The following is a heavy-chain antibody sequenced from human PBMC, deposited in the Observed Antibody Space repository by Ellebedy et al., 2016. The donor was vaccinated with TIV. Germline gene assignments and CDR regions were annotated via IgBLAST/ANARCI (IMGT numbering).Heavy chain of an antibody. D-gene: IGHD2-15*01. CDR3: ARREGLCSGGTCFFDY. J-gene: IGHJ4*02. Sequence: GGSLRLXXAASGFTFSIYPMYWVRQAPGKGLEWVALIWYDGSNKYYADSVKGRFTISRDNAKNTLYLQMNSLRAEDTAVYYCARREGLCSGGTCFFDYWGQGTLVTVSS. V-gene: IGHV3-33*08. CDR1: GFTFSIYP. CDR2: IWYDGSNK.